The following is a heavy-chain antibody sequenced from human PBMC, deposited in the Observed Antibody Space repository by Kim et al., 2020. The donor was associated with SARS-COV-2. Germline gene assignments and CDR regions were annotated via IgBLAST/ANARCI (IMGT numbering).Heavy chain of an antibody. V-gene: IGHV3-13*01. Sequence: YPGSMKGRITISRENAKNSLYLQMNSLRAGDTAVYDCARSNWNNGGGMDVWGQGTTVTVSS. D-gene: IGHD1-20*01. CDR3: ARSNWNNGGGMDV. J-gene: IGHJ6*02.